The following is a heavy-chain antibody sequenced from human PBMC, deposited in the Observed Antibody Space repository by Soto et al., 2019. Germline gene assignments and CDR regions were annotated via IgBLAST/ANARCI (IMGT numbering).Heavy chain of an antibody. CDR1: GFTFSSYA. CDR3: ANLEMGNSEYSSGWYSGLWY. V-gene: IGHV3-23*01. CDR2: ISGSGGST. D-gene: IGHD6-19*01. Sequence: EVQLLESGGGLVQPGGSLRLSCAASGFTFSSYAMSWVRQAPGKGLEWVSAISGSGGSTYYADSVKGRFTISRDNSKNTLYLQMNSLRAEDTAVYYCANLEMGNSEYSSGWYSGLWYWGQGTLVTVSS. J-gene: IGHJ4*02.